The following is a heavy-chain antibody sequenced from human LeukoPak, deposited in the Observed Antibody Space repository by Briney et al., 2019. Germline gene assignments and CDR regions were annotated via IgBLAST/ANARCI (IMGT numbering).Heavy chain of an antibody. D-gene: IGHD3-22*01. V-gene: IGHV4-4*07. CDR1: GDSISSYY. CDR3: ARDYYDSSGYYWWYFDY. Sequence: PSETLSLTCTVSGDSISSYYWSWIRQPAGKGLEWIGRIYTSGSTNYNPSLKSRVTMSVDTSKNQFSLKLSSVTAADTAVYYCARDYYDSSGYYWWYFDYWGREPWSPSPQ. J-gene: IGHJ4*02. CDR2: IYTSGST.